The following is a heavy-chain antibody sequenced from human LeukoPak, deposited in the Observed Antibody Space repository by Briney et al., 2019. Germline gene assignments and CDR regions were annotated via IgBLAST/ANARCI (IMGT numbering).Heavy chain of an antibody. CDR1: GFTFSSYA. J-gene: IGHJ5*02. V-gene: IGHV3-23*01. D-gene: IGHD3-10*01. CDR2: ISGSGGST. Sequence: GGSLRLSCAASGFTFSSYAMSWVGQAPGKGVEWFSAISGSGGSTYYADSVKGRFTISRDNSKNTLYLQMNSLRAQDTAVYYCAKESTMVRGVRGGFAPWGQGTLVTVSS. CDR3: AKESTMVRGVRGGFAP.